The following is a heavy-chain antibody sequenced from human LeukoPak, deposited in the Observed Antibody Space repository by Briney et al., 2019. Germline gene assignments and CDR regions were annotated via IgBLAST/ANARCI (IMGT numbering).Heavy chain of an antibody. CDR1: GGSLSSSSFY. CDR3: ARRSDSGSDDGEDYFDY. D-gene: IGHD1-26*01. Sequence: SETLSLTCTVSGGSLSSSSFYWGWIRQPPGKGLEWIGSIYYSGSTYYNPSLKSRVTTSVDTSKNQFSLKLTSVTAADTAVYFCARRSDSGSDDGEDYFDYWGQGTLVTVSS. V-gene: IGHV4-39*01. J-gene: IGHJ4*02. CDR2: IYYSGST.